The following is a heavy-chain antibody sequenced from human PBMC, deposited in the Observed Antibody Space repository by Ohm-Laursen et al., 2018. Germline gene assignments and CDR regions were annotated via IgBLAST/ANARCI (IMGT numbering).Heavy chain of an antibody. CDR3: ARVDTAMVTSYYYYYGMDV. D-gene: IGHD5-18*01. CDR2: IWYDGSNK. V-gene: IGHV3-33*01. J-gene: IGHJ6*02. Sequence: SLRLSCAAFGFTFSSYGMHWVRQAPGKGLEWVAVIWYDGSNKYYADSVKGRFTISRDNSKNTLYLQMNSLRAEDTAVYYCARVDTAMVTSYYYYYGMDVWGQGTTVTVSS. CDR1: GFTFSSYG.